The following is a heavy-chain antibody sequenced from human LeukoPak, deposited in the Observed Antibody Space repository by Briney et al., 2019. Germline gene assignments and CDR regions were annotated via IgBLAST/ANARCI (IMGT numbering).Heavy chain of an antibody. Sequence: GGSLRLSCAASGFTFSSYWMSCVPQAPGNGLQWVANIKQDGSEKYYVDSVKGRFTISRDNAKNSLYLQMNSLGAEDTAVYYCASGGDIVVVPAARHYFDYWGQGTLVTVSS. CDR2: IKQDGSEK. CDR3: ASGGDIVVVPAARHYFDY. D-gene: IGHD2-2*01. J-gene: IGHJ4*02. CDR1: GFTFSSYW. V-gene: IGHV3-7*01.